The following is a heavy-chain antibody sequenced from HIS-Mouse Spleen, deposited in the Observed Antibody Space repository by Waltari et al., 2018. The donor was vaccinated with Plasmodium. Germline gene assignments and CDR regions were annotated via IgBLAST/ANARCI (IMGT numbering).Heavy chain of an antibody. V-gene: IGHV3-33*06. CDR1: GFTFRSSG. Sequence: QVQLVESGVGVVQPGRSLRLSWAASGFTFRSSGMNWVRQAPGKGLEWGAVIWYDGSNKYYADSVKGRFTISRDNSKNTLYLQMNSLRAEDTAVYYCAKEEGNWNDDDAFDIWGQGTMVTVSS. CDR3: AKEEGNWNDDDAFDI. J-gene: IGHJ3*02. CDR2: IWYDGSNK. D-gene: IGHD1-1*01.